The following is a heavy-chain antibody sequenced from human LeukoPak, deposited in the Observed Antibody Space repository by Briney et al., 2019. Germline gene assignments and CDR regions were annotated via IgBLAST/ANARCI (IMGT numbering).Heavy chain of an antibody. D-gene: IGHD3-10*01. J-gene: IGHJ5*02. Sequence: PSETLSLTCTVSGYSISSGYYWGWIRQPPGKGLEWIGSIYHSGSTYYNPSLKSRVTISVDTSKNQFSLKLSSVTAADTAVYYCARARRDPMVRGVYNWFDPWGQGTLVTVSS. CDR2: IYHSGST. V-gene: IGHV4-38-2*02. CDR3: ARARRDPMVRGVYNWFDP. CDR1: GYSISSGYY.